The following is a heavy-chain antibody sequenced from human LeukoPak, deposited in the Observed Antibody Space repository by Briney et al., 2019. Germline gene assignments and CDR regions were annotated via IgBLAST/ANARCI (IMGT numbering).Heavy chain of an antibody. CDR3: ARGFEDILTGIHPQRWFDP. V-gene: IGHV1-8*01. J-gene: IGHJ5*02. Sequence: EASVKVSCKASGYTFTSYDINWVRQATGQGLEWMGWMNPNSGNTGYAQKFQGRVTMTSNTSTSTAYRDLSSLRSEDTAVYYCARGFEDILTGIHPQRWFDPWGQGTLVTVSS. CDR2: MNPNSGNT. CDR1: GYTFTSYD. D-gene: IGHD3-9*01.